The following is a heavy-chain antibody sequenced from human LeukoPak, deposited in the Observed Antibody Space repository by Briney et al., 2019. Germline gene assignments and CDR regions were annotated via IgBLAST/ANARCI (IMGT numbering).Heavy chain of an antibody. Sequence: GGSLRLSCSASGFTFSTYAMHWVRQAPGKGPVWVSRINSDGSSTDYADSVKGRFTISRDNAKNTLYLQMNSLRAEDTAMYYCARDKYGGNSNAFDIWGQGTMVTVSS. CDR1: GFTFSTYA. CDR3: ARDKYGGNSNAFDI. CDR2: INSDGSST. J-gene: IGHJ3*02. V-gene: IGHV3-74*01. D-gene: IGHD4-23*01.